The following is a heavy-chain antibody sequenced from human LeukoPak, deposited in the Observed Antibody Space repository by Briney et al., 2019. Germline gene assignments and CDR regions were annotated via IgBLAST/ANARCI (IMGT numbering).Heavy chain of an antibody. CDR3: ARDFEAGYSSGWYYFDY. V-gene: IGHV3-11*01. J-gene: IGHJ4*02. Sequence: GGSLRLFCAASGFTFNDYYMSWIRQAPGKALEWVSYICSSGSTIYYADSVKGRFTISRDNAKNSLYLQMNSLRAEDTAVYYCARDFEAGYSSGWYYFDYWGQGTLVTVSS. CDR2: ICSSGSTI. CDR1: GFTFNDYY. D-gene: IGHD6-19*01.